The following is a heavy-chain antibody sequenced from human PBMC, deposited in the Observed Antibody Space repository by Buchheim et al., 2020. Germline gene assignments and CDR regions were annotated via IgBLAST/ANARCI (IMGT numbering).Heavy chain of an antibody. V-gene: IGHV3-48*01. CDR3: ARDALSYDSSGYSSAFDN. CDR1: GFTFSSYS. CDR2: ISSSSSTI. D-gene: IGHD3-22*01. Sequence: EVQLVESGGGLVQPGGSLRLSCAASGFTFSSYSMNWVRQAPGKGLEWVSYISSSSSTIYYADSVKGRFTISRDNAKNSLYLQMNSLRAEDTAVYYCARDALSYDSSGYSSAFDNWGQGT. J-gene: IGHJ3*02.